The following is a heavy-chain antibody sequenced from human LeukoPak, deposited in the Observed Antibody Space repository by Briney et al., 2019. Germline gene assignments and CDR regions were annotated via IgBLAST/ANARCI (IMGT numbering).Heavy chain of an antibody. Sequence: ASVKVSCKVSGYTLTELSMHWVRQAPGKGLEWMGGFDPEGGETIYAQKFQGRVTMTEDTSTDTAYMELSSLRSEDTAVYYCATRITIFGVVFDAFDIWGQGTMVTVSS. CDR2: FDPEGGET. CDR3: ATRITIFGVVFDAFDI. D-gene: IGHD3-3*01. J-gene: IGHJ3*02. V-gene: IGHV1-24*01. CDR1: GYTLTELS.